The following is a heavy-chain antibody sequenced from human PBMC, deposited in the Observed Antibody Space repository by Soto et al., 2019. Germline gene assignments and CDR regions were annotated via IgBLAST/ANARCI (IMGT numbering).Heavy chain of an antibody. CDR2: ISYDGSNK. V-gene: IGHV3-30*03. Sequence: GGSLRLSCAASGFTFSSYGMHWVRQAPGKGLEWVAVISYDGSNKYYADSVKGRFTISRDNSKNTLYLQMNSLRAEDTAVYYCASIVDTAMVWSHFDYWGQGTLVTVSS. CDR3: ASIVDTAMVWSHFDY. D-gene: IGHD5-18*01. J-gene: IGHJ4*02. CDR1: GFTFSSYG.